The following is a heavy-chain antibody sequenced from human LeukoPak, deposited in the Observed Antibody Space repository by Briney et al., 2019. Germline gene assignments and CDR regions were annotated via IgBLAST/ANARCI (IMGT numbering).Heavy chain of an antibody. V-gene: IGHV3-53*01. CDR1: GLTVSNNY. J-gene: IGHJ4*02. CDR2: IYSGGST. D-gene: IGHD1-14*01. Sequence: QPGGSLRLSCTASGLTVSNNYMSWVRQAPGKGLEWVSVIYSGGSTYYADSVKGRFTISRDNSKNTLYLLMSSLRAEDRAVYYCARGFSGFDYWGQGTLVTVSS. CDR3: ARGFSGFDY.